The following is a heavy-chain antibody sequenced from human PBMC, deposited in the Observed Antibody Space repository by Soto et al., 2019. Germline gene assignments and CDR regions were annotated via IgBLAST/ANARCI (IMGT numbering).Heavy chain of an antibody. D-gene: IGHD3-22*01. CDR2: INTRGNII. Sequence: GGSLRLSCAASGFIFSRYEMNWVRQAPGKGLEWVSYINTRGNIIHYADSVKGRFTISRDNAENSLYLQMNSLRAEDTAVYYCARDIDYYDSSGYQDYWGQGSLVTVSS. J-gene: IGHJ4*02. CDR3: ARDIDYYDSSGYQDY. CDR1: GFIFSRYE. V-gene: IGHV3-48*03.